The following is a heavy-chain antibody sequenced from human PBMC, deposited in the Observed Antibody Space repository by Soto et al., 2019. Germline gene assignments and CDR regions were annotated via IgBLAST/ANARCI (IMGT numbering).Heavy chain of an antibody. J-gene: IGHJ5*02. D-gene: IGHD3-22*01. CDR3: ARDRPYYYDSSGQPGWFDP. Sequence: SETLSLTCAVSGGSISSSNWWSWVRQPPGKGPEWIGEIYHSGSTNYNPSLKSRVTISVDKSKNQFSLKLSSVTAADTAVYYCARDRPYYYDSSGQPGWFDPWGQGTLVTVSS. CDR1: GGSISSSNW. CDR2: IYHSGST. V-gene: IGHV4-4*02.